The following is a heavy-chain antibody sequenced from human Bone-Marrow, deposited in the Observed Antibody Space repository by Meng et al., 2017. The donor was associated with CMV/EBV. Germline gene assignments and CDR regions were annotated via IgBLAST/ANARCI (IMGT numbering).Heavy chain of an antibody. D-gene: IGHD3-3*01. CDR2: IKQDGSEK. Sequence: GGSLRLSCAASGFTFSSYWMSWVRQAPGKGLEWVANIKQDGSEKYYVDSVKGRFTISRDNAKNSLYLQMNSLRAEDTAVYYCARDRSYYDFWSGYYPDYYYYGMDVWGQGTTVTVSS. CDR1: GFTFSSYW. CDR3: ARDRSYYDFWSGYYPDYYYYGMDV. J-gene: IGHJ6*02. V-gene: IGHV3-7*01.